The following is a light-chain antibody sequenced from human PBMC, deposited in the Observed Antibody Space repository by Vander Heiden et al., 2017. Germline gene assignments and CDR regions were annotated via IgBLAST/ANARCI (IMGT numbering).Light chain of an antibody. Sequence: DIQMTQSPSTLSASVGDRVTITCRASQSISSWLAWYQQKPGKAPKLLIYDASSLESGVPSRFSGSGSGTEFTLTISSLQPDDFVTYYCQQYNSYPFFGQGTKLEIK. CDR3: QQYNSYPF. V-gene: IGKV1-5*01. CDR2: DAS. J-gene: IGKJ2*01. CDR1: QSISSW.